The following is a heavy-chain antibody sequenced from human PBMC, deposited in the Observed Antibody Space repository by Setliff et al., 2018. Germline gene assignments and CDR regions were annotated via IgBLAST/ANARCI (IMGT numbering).Heavy chain of an antibody. CDR1: GYSFTSYG. V-gene: IGHV1-18*01. CDR2: ISAYNGNT. CDR3: ARDKPDFVVVEAAARLDY. D-gene: IGHD2-15*01. Sequence: ASVKVSCKASGYSFTSYGFTWVRQAPGQGLEWMGWISAYNGNTNYAQKLQGRVTMTTDTSTSTAYMELRSLTSDDTAVYYCARDKPDFVVVEAAARLDYWGQGSLVTVSS. J-gene: IGHJ4*02.